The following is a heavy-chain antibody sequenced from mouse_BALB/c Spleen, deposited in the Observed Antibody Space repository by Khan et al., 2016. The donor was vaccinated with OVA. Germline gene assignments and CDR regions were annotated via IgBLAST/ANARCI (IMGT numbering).Heavy chain of an antibody. CDR2: INPSTGYT. D-gene: IGHD1-1*01. J-gene: IGHJ4*01. CDR1: GYTFTSYW. Sequence: VQLQQSGAELAKPGASVKMSCKASGYTFTSYWMHWVKQRPGQGLEWIGYINPSTGYTEYNQKFKDKATLTADKSSSTAYMQLSSLTSEDSAVYYFASRGYGSSYAMDYWGQGTSVTVSS. CDR3: ASRGYGSSYAMDY. V-gene: IGHV1-7*01.